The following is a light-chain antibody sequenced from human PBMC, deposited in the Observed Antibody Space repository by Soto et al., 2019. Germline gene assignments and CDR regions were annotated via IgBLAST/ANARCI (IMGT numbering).Light chain of an antibody. J-gene: IGKJ3*01. CDR3: QKYNSAPLT. CDR1: QDISNY. CDR2: AAS. V-gene: IGKV1-27*01. Sequence: DIQMTQSPSSLSASVGDRVTITCRASQDISNYLAWYQQKPGKVPKLLTYAASTLQSGVPSRFSGSGSGTDFTPTISRLQPEYVATHYCQKYNSAPLTFGPGTKVDIK.